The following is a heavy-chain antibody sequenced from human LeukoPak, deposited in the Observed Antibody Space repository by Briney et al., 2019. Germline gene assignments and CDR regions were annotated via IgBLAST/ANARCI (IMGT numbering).Heavy chain of an antibody. CDR2: ISSRISTI. CDR1: GFSFPYG. J-gene: IGHJ4*02. V-gene: IGHV3-48*01. CDR3: ARERTTIVSGTTIGAY. Sequence: GGSLRLSCEASGFSFPYGMNWVRLAPGKGLEWLSYISSRISTIYYADSVKGRFTISRDNAKNSPYLQMNSLRADDTAVYYCARERTTIVSGTTIGAYWGQGTQVTVYS. D-gene: IGHD4-11*01.